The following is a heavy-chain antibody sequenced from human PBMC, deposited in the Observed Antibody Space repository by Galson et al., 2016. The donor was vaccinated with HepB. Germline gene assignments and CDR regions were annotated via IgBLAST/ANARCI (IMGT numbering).Heavy chain of an antibody. Sequence: SLRLSCAASVFTLSNYAMSWVRQAPGKGLEWVSGISGSGGSTYYADSVKGRFTISRDNSKNTLYLQMNSLRAEDTAVYYCAKGRRIAARPGYYYYGVDVWGQGTTVTVSS. D-gene: IGHD6-6*01. CDR3: AKGRRIAARPGYYYYGVDV. CDR2: ISGSGGST. J-gene: IGHJ6*02. V-gene: IGHV3-23*01. CDR1: VFTLSNYA.